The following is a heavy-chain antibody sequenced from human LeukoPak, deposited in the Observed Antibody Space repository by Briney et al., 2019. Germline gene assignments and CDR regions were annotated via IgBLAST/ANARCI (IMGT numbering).Heavy chain of an antibody. CDR3: ASSRDGYTYFDY. CDR2: INHSGST. Sequence: SETLSLTCTVSGGSISSGDYYWSWIRQPPGKGLEWIGEINHSGSTNYNPSLKSRVTISADTSKSQFSLKLSSVTAADTAVYYCASSRDGYTYFDYWGQGTLVTVSS. V-gene: IGHV4-39*07. J-gene: IGHJ4*02. CDR1: GGSISSGDYY. D-gene: IGHD5-24*01.